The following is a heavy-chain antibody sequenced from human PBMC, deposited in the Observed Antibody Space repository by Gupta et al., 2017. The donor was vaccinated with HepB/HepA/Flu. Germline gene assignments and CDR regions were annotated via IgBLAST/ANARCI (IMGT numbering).Heavy chain of an antibody. CDR2: INPNGGGT. Sequence: QGQLVQSGAEVRKPGASVKVSCKASGYTFTTYYIHWLRQAPGQGLEWMGWINPNGGGTLFAQKFQGRVTLTMDTSISTAYMEMSSLRSDDTAVYYCARDWATAAGRTNEVVDGWGQGTVVTVSS. CDR1: GYTFTTYY. J-gene: IGHJ3*01. D-gene: IGHD6-13*01. V-gene: IGHV1-2*02. CDR3: ARDWATAAGRTNEVVDG.